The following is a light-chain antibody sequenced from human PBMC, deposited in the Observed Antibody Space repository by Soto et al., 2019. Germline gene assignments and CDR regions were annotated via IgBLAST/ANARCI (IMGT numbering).Light chain of an antibody. Sequence: DIQMTQSPSTLSASVGDRVTITCRASQSISSWLAWYQQKPGKAPKLLIYDASSLESGVPSRFSGSRSGTEFTTTISSLQPDDFATYYCQQYNSYPWTFGPGTKVEIK. J-gene: IGKJ1*01. V-gene: IGKV1-5*01. CDR1: QSISSW. CDR2: DAS. CDR3: QQYNSYPWT.